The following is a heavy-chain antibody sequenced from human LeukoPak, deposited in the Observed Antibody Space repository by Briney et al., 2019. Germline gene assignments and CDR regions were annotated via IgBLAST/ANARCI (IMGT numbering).Heavy chain of an antibody. Sequence: ASVKVSSKASGYTFTSYGISCVRQAPGQGLEWMGWISAYNGNTNYAQKVQGRVTMTTDTSTSTAYMELRSLRSDDTAVYYCVRDVYYYDSSAYYYFDYWGQGTLVAVSS. CDR2: ISAYNGNT. CDR3: VRDVYYYDSSAYYYFDY. J-gene: IGHJ4*02. CDR1: GYTFTSYG. V-gene: IGHV1-18*01. D-gene: IGHD3-22*01.